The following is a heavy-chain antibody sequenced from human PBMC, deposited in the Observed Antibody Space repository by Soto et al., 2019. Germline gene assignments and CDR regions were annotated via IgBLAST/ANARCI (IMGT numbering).Heavy chain of an antibody. CDR1: GGTFSSYA. J-gene: IGHJ2*01. CDR3: ARDGYCSGGSCYSWYFDL. Sequence: GASVKVSCKASGGTFSSYAISWVRQAPGQGLEWMGWISAYNGNTNYAQKLQGRVTMTTDTSTSTAYMELRSLRSDDTAVYYCARDGYCSGGSCYSWYFDLWGRGTLVTVSS. D-gene: IGHD2-15*01. V-gene: IGHV1-18*01. CDR2: ISAYNGNT.